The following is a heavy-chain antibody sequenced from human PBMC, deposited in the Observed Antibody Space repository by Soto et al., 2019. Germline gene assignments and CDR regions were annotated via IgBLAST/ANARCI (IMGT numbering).Heavy chain of an antibody. CDR2: VSPYNGDT. CDR1: GYTFTTYG. Sequence: QVPLVQSGAEVKKPGASVKVSCKASGYTFTTYGINWVRQAPGQGLEWMGWVSPYNGDTTYAQKLQGRVTMTTDTSTTTAYLELRSLRSDDTAVYYCAREVGHMDVWGQGTTVTVSS. V-gene: IGHV1-18*04. D-gene: IGHD2-2*01. J-gene: IGHJ6*02. CDR3: AREVGHMDV.